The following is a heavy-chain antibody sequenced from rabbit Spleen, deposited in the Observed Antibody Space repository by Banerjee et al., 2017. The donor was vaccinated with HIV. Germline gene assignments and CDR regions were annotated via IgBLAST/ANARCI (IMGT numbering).Heavy chain of an antibody. CDR2: IDLAFGST. V-gene: IGHV1S47*01. J-gene: IGHJ4*01. Sequence: QEQLVESGGGLVQPGESLTLSCKASGFDFSSYGVSWVRQAPGKGLEWIGYIDLAFGSTYYASWVNGRFTISSHNAQNTLYLQLYGLTVADTATYFCVRGASSSGYYSLWGPGTLVTVS. CDR1: GFDFSSYG. D-gene: IGHD1-1*01. CDR3: VRGASSSGYYSL.